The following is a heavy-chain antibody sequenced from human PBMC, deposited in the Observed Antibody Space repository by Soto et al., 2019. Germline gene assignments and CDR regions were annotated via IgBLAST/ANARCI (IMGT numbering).Heavy chain of an antibody. D-gene: IGHD1-26*01. V-gene: IGHV3-23*01. Sequence: EVQLLESGGGLVQPGGSLRLSCVASGFTFSSYAMSWVRQAPGKGLEWVSAISGSGGSTYYADSVKGRFTISRDNSKNTLYLQMNSLRAEDTAVYYCAKRWEPMRLAGMDVWGQGTTVTVSS. CDR1: GFTFSSYA. J-gene: IGHJ6*02. CDR3: AKRWEPMRLAGMDV. CDR2: ISGSGGST.